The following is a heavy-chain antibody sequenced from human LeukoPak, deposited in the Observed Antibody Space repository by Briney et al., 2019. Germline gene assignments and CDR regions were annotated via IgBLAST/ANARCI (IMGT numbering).Heavy chain of an antibody. CDR2: IRYDANNK. CDR1: GFTFSSYG. D-gene: IGHD6-19*01. J-gene: IGHJ1*01. V-gene: IGHV3-30*02. CDR3: ARGGKRALAGTRSPQYFQH. Sequence: GGSLRLSCAASGFTFSSYGMHWVRQAPGKGLEWVAFIRYDANNKYYADSVKGRFTISRDNSKNTLYLLMNSLRAEDTAMYYCARGGKRALAGTRSPQYFQHWGQGTLVTVSS.